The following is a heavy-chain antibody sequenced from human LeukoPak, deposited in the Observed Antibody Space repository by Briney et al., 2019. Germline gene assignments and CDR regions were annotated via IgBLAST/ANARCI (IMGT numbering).Heavy chain of an antibody. D-gene: IGHD6-13*01. CDR1: GFTFDHYS. CDR3: AKDYSSSWYGEYFQH. J-gene: IGHJ1*01. CDR2: ISWNCGSM. Sequence: GGSVRLSYAASGFTFDHYSMHGVRPPPAKGREWVSGISWNCGSMGYADSVKGRFTISRDNAKNSLYLQMNSLRAEDTALYYCAKDYSSSWYGEYFQHGGQGTLVTVSS. V-gene: IGHV3-9*01.